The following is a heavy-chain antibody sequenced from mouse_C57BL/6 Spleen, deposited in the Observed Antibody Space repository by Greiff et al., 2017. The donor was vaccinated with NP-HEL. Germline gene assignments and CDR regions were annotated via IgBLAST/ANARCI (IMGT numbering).Heavy chain of an antibody. J-gene: IGHJ4*01. CDR2: IYPGDGDT. CDR3: AREGLRPYYAMDY. V-gene: IGHV1-82*01. Sequence: QVQLQQSGPELVKPGASVKISCKASGYAFSSSWMNWVKQRPGKGLEWIGRIYPGDGDTNYNGKFKGKATLTADKSSSTAYMQLSSLTSEDSAVYFCAREGLRPYYAMDYWGQGTSVTVSS. D-gene: IGHD2-4*01. CDR1: GYAFSSSW.